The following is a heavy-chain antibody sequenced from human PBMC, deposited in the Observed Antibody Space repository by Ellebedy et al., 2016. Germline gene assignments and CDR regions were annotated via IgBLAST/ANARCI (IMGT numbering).Heavy chain of an antibody. Sequence: GESLKISCAASGFTFSSYSMNWVRQAPGKGLEWVSSISSSSSYIYYADSVKGRFTISRDNAKNSLYLQMNSLRAEDTAVYYCARDRTTVAVAGPTWFDPWGQGTLVTVSS. D-gene: IGHD6-19*01. CDR3: ARDRTTVAVAGPTWFDP. CDR1: GFTFSSYS. J-gene: IGHJ5*02. V-gene: IGHV3-21*01. CDR2: ISSSSSYI.